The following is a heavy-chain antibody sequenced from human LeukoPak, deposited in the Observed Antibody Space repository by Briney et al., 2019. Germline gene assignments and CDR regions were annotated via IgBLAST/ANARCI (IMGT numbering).Heavy chain of an antibody. CDR1: GYTFTGYY. V-gene: IGHV1-2*02. D-gene: IGHD3-3*01. J-gene: IGHJ5*02. Sequence: ASVKVSCKASGYTFTGYYMHWVRQAPGQGLEWMGWINPNSGGTNYAQKFQGRVTMTRDTSISTAYMELSRLRSDDTAVYYCARDIGGQSYYDFWSGYYATNWFDPWGQGTLVTVSS. CDR2: INPNSGGT. CDR3: ARDIGGQSYYDFWSGYYATNWFDP.